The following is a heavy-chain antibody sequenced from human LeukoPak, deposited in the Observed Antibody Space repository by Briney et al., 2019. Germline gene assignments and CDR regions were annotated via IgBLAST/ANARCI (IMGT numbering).Heavy chain of an antibody. V-gene: IGHV3-7*01. CDR3: AREPEVQLDSYYYYYYYMDV. CDR2: IKQDGSEK. Sequence: GGSLRLSCAASGFTFSSYWMHWVRQAPGKGLEWVANIKQDGSEKYYVDSVKGRFTISRDNAKNSLYLQMNSLRAEDTAVYYCAREPEVQLDSYYYYYYYMDVWGKGTTVTVSS. D-gene: IGHD1-1*01. CDR1: GFTFSSYW. J-gene: IGHJ6*03.